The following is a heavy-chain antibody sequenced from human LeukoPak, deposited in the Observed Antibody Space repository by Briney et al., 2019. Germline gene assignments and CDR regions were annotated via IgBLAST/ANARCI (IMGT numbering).Heavy chain of an antibody. J-gene: IGHJ4*02. CDR2: INHSGST. V-gene: IGHV4-34*01. Sequence: PSGTLSLTCAVYGGSFSGYYWSWIRQPPGKGLEWIGEINHSGSTNYNPSLKSRVTISVDTSKNQFSLKLSSVTAADTAVYYCATQRTDRPFDYWGQGTLVTVSS. CDR1: GGSFSGYY. CDR3: ATQRTDRPFDY.